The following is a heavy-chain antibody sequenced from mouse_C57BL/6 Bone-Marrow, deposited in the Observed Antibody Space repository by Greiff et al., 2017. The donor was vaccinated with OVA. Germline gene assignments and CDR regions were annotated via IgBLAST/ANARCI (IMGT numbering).Heavy chain of an antibody. CDR2: IDPSDSYT. D-gene: IGHD2-10*01. CDR3: ARNRAYCGRGFDY. J-gene: IGHJ2*01. Sequence: VQLQQSGAELVMPGASVKLSCKASGYTFTSYWMHWVKQRPGQGLEWIGEIDPSDSYTNYNQKFKGKSTLTVDKSSSTAYMQLRSLTSEDSAVYYCARNRAYCGRGFDYWGQGTTLTVSA. CDR1: GYTFTSYW. V-gene: IGHV1-69*01.